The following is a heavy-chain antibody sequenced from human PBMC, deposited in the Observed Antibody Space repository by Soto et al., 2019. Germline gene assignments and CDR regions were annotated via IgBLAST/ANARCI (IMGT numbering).Heavy chain of an antibody. Sequence: GGTLKLSCAASGFPFTNYAMSWVRQAPEKELEWVSTTGGGIGPYYADSVKGRFTISRDNPRSTLYLEMNSLRAEDTAIYYCAKMPDGVNSNSPYCWGPGTLVTVSS. CDR3: AKMPDGVNSNSPYC. CDR2: TGGGIGP. J-gene: IGHJ4*02. CDR1: GFPFTNYA. V-gene: IGHV3-23*01. D-gene: IGHD1-1*01.